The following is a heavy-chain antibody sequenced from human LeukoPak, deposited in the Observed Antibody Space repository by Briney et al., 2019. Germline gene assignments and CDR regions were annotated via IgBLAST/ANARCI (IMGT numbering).Heavy chain of an antibody. CDR3: ARGDHDYGVAFDY. V-gene: IGHV4-39*07. J-gene: IGHJ4*02. D-gene: IGHD4-17*01. CDR1: GGSISSSNYY. Sequence: PSETLSLTCSVSGGSISSSNYYWGWIRQPPGKGLEWIGSIYHSDNTYYNPSLSGNTYYNPSLKSRVTISVDTSKNQFSLKLSSVTATDTAVYYCARGDHDYGVAFDYWGQGTLVTVSS. CDR2: IYHSDNTYYNPSLSGNT.